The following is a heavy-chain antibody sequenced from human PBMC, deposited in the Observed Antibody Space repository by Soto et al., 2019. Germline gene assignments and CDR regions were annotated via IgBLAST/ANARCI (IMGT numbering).Heavy chain of an antibody. J-gene: IGHJ5*02. CDR2: ISTSGTT. Sequence: SETLSLTCTVSGGSISSYYWSWIRQPAGKGLDWIGRISTSGTTNYNPSLKSRVTMSVDTSKNHFSLNLSSVTAADTAVYYCAREAGPDRWFDPWGQGTLVTVSS. CDR3: AREAGPDRWFDP. D-gene: IGHD6-19*01. CDR1: GGSISSYY. V-gene: IGHV4-4*07.